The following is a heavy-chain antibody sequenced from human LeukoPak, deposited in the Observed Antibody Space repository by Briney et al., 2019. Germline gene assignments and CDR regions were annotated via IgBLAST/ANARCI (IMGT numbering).Heavy chain of an antibody. CDR1: GFTVNNNF. CDR3: ARDTDYYGSGTLGYLDY. D-gene: IGHD3-10*01. Sequence: GGSLRLSCAVSGFTVNNNFMSWVRQAPGKGLEWASVIYSGGSTYYTDSVKGRFTISRDNSKNTLYLQMNSLRAEDTAVYYCARDTDYYGSGTLGYLDYWGQGTLVTVSS. CDR2: IYSGGST. J-gene: IGHJ4*02. V-gene: IGHV3-66*01.